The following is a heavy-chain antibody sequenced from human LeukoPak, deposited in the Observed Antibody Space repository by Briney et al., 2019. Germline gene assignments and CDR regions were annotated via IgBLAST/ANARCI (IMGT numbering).Heavy chain of an antibody. Sequence: GGSLRLSCAASGFSFTSHAMSWVRQAPGKGLEWVSAISNSGGSTYYADSVKGRFTISRDNSKNTLYLQMNSLRAEDTAVYYCAKGDRSPFDYWGQGTLVTVSS. J-gene: IGHJ4*02. CDR1: GFSFTSHA. CDR3: AKGDRSPFDY. V-gene: IGHV3-23*01. CDR2: ISNSGGST. D-gene: IGHD2-15*01.